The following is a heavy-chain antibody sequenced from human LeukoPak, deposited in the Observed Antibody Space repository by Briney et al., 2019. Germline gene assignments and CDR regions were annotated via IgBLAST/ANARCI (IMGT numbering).Heavy chain of an antibody. Sequence: SETVSLTCSGSGGSMNSYFWTWIRQPAGKGLEWVGRMYGSSAPTYNPSLTSRVTMSVDTSKNQFSLKLSSVTAADTAVYYCARGGSPDVWGQGTTVTVSS. CDR1: GGSMNSYF. D-gene: IGHD3-16*01. J-gene: IGHJ6*02. CDR3: ARGGSPDV. V-gene: IGHV4-4*07. CDR2: MYGSSAP.